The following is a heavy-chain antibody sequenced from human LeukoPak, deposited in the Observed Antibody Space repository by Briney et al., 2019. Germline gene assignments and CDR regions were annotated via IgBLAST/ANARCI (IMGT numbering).Heavy chain of an antibody. D-gene: IGHD6-19*01. V-gene: IGHV1-2*02. J-gene: IGHJ3*02. CDR2: INPDSGGT. CDR1: GYTFTGYY. Sequence: GASVKVSCKASGYTFTGYYMHWVRQAPGQGLEWMGWINPDSGGTNYAQKFQGRVTMTRNTSISTAYMELSSLRSEDTAVYYCAKARSSGLNRRSFDIWGQGTMVTVSS. CDR3: AKARSSGLNRRSFDI.